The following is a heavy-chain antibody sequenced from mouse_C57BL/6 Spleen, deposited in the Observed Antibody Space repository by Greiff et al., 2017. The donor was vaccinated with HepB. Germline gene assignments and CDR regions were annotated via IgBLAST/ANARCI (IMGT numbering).Heavy chain of an antibody. CDR1: GYTFTSYW. V-gene: IGHV1-7*01. CDR2: INPSSGYT. Sequence: VQLVESGAELAKPGASVKLSCKASGYTFTSYWMHWVKQRPGQGLEWIGYINPSSGYTKYNQKFKDKATLTADKSSSTAYMQLSSLTYEDSAVYYCAGTAQATLDWFAYWGQGTLVTVSA. D-gene: IGHD3-2*02. CDR3: AGTAQATLDWFAY. J-gene: IGHJ3*01.